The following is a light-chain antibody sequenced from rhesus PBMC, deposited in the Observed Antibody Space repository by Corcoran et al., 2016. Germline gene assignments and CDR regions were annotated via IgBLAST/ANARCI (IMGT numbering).Light chain of an antibody. CDR1: QGISSY. V-gene: IGKV1-32*02. CDR3: QQGNSNPFT. Sequence: DIQMSQSPSSLSASVGDRVTITCRASQGISSYLNWYQQKPGKAPKLLIYYANSLASGVPSRFSGSGSGTDFTLNISSLQPEDFATDYCQQGNSNPFTFGPGTKLDIK. J-gene: IGKJ3*01. CDR2: YAN.